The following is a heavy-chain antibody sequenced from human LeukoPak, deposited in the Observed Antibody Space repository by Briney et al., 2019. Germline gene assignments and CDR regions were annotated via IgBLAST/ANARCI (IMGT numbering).Heavy chain of an antibody. V-gene: IGHV4-30-4*01. CDR1: GGSISSGDYY. Sequence: SETLSLTCAVSGGSISSGDYYWSWIRQPPGKGLEWIGYIYYSGSTYYNPSLKSRVTISVDTSKNQFSLKLSSVTAADTAVYYCARLWFGDYFDYWGQGTLVTVSS. J-gene: IGHJ4*02. CDR2: IYYSGST. D-gene: IGHD3-10*01. CDR3: ARLWFGDYFDY.